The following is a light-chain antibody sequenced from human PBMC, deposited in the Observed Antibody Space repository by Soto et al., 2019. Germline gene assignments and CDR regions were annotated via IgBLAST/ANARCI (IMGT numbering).Light chain of an antibody. J-gene: IGLJ1*01. Sequence: QSVLTQPPSASGSPGQSVTISCTGTSNDVGGYNYVSWYQQHPGKAPKLMIYEVSERPSGVPDRFSGSKSGNTASLTVSGLQADDEADYYCSSYSGTNYHYVFGTGTKVTVL. CDR1: SNDVGGYNY. CDR2: EVS. CDR3: SSYSGTNYHYV. V-gene: IGLV2-8*01.